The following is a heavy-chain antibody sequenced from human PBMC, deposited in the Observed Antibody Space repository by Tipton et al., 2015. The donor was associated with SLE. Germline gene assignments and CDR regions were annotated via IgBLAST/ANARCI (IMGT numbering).Heavy chain of an antibody. CDR1: GFTFRTYW. V-gene: IGHV3-74*01. D-gene: IGHD1-7*01. J-gene: IGHJ3*01. CDR3: GRDLNYVFDV. CDR2: INTDGSSA. Sequence: SGFTFRTYWMHWVRQVPGKGLVWVARINTDGSSANYADSVKGRFTISRDNAKNTLYLQMNSLRADDMAIYYCGRDLNYVFDVWGQGTMVTVSS.